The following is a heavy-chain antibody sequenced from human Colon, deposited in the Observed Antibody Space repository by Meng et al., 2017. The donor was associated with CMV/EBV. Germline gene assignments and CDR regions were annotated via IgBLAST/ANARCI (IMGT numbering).Heavy chain of an antibody. V-gene: IGHV3-7*01. CDR3: ARDQGYGSGRYYYGMDV. D-gene: IGHD3-10*01. Sequence: GGSLRLSCAASGFTFSSYWMSWVRQAPGKGLEWVVNIKQDGSEKYYVDSVKGRFTISRDNAKNSLYLQMNSLRAEDTAVYYCARDQGYGSGRYYYGMDVWGQGTTVTVSS. CDR1: GFTFSSYW. CDR2: IKQDGSEK. J-gene: IGHJ6*02.